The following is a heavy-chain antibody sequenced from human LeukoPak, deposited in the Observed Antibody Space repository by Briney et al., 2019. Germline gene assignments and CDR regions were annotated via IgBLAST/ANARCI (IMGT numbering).Heavy chain of an antibody. D-gene: IGHD4-17*01. CDR1: GFNFNTYW. Sequence: GGSLRLSCVASGFNFNTYWMTWVRQAPGKGLEWVANIKQDGSDKYYVDSVKGRFTISRDNAKSSLSLQMNSLRAGDTAVYYCARGEDYGDYFDYWGQGTLVTVAS. CDR3: ARGEDYGDYFDY. CDR2: IKQDGSDK. V-gene: IGHV3-7*03. J-gene: IGHJ4*02.